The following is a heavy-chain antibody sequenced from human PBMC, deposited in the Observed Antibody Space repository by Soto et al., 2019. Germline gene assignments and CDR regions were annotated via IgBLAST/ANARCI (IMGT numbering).Heavy chain of an antibody. J-gene: IGHJ4*02. V-gene: IGHV4-59*01. CDR1: GGYISSYY. CDR2: IYYSGST. Sequence: PSETLSLTCTVSGGYISSYYWSWIRQPPGKGLEWIGYIYYSGSTNYNPSLKSRVTISVDTSKNQFSLKLSSGSAADTVVCYRARGGRITVSPTTFGCLGQGTLVTVSP. CDR3: ARGGRITVSPTTFGC. D-gene: IGHD1-20*01.